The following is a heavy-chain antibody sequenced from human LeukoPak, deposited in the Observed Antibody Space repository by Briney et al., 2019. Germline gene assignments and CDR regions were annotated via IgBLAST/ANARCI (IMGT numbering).Heavy chain of an antibody. CDR2: INHSGST. D-gene: IGHD3-9*01. CDR3: ARGGGPLRYFDWLSQGSYYYGMDV. V-gene: IGHV4-34*01. Sequence: SETLSLTCAVYGVSFCGYYWSWIRQPPGKRLEWIGEINHSGSTNYNPSLKSRVTISVDTSKNQFSLKLSSVPAADTAVYYCARGGGPLRYFDWLSQGSYYYGMDVWGQGTTVTVSS. CDR1: GVSFCGYY. J-gene: IGHJ6*02.